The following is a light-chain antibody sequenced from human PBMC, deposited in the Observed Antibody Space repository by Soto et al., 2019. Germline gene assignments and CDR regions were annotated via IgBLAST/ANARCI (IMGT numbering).Light chain of an antibody. J-gene: IGKJ3*01. CDR1: PSVNST. V-gene: IGKV3-15*01. CDR3: QQYSKWPFT. Sequence: EIVMTQSPATLSVSPGERATLSCRASPSVNSTLAWYQQKPGQAPRLLIYHASARDIGIQARFSGSGSGTEFTLTISSLQSEDFAVYYCQQYSKWPFTVGPGTKVDIK. CDR2: HAS.